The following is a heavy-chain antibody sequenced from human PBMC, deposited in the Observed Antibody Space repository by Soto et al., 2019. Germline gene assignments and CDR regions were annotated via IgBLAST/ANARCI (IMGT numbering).Heavy chain of an antibody. J-gene: IGHJ6*02. CDR3: ARHIPLRDGYNVRRYYYYGMDV. Sequence: SETLSLTCTVSGGSISSYHWSWIRQTPGKGLEWIGYVHYSWGSNYNPSLKSRVAISLDTSKSQFSLKLTSVTATDTAVYYCARHIPLRDGYNVRRYYYYGMDVWGQGTTVTVSS. D-gene: IGHD5-12*01. V-gene: IGHV4-59*08. CDR1: GGSISSYH. CDR2: VHYSWGS.